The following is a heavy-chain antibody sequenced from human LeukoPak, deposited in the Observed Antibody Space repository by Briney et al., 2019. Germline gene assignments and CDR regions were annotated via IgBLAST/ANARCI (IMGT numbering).Heavy chain of an antibody. CDR2: IYYSGST. Sequence: MASETLSLTCTVSGGSISSSSYYWGWIRQPPGKGLEWIGSIYYSGSTYYNPSLKSRVTISVDTSKNQFSLKLSSVTAADTAVYYCAIGITMVRGVNDYWGQGTLVTVSS. D-gene: IGHD3-10*01. CDR1: GGSISSSSYY. CDR3: AIGITMVRGVNDY. J-gene: IGHJ4*02. V-gene: IGHV4-39*07.